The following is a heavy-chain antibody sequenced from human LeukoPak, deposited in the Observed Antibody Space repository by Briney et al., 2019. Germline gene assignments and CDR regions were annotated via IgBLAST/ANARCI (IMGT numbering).Heavy chain of an antibody. CDR2: IYYSGST. CDR1: GGSISSYY. Sequence: NASETLSLTCTVSGGSISSYYWSWIRQPPGRGLEWIGYIYYSGSTNYNPSLKGRVTISVDTSKNQFSLKLSSVTAADTAVYYCARSEGTNGAGGAFDIWGQGTMVTVSS. J-gene: IGHJ3*02. D-gene: IGHD2-8*01. V-gene: IGHV4-59*01. CDR3: ARSEGTNGAGGAFDI.